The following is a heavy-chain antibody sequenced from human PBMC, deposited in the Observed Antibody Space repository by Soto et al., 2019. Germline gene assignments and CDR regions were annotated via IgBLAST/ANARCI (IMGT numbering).Heavy chain of an antibody. V-gene: IGHV3-21*01. Sequence: EVQLVESGGGLVKPGGSLRLSCAASGFTFSSYSMNWVRQAPGKGLEWVSSISSSSSYIYYADSVKGRFTISRDNAKNSLYLQMNSLRAEDTAVYYCARDLRSSRCYEGDYFDYWGQGTLVTLSS. CDR3: ARDLRSSRCYEGDYFDY. J-gene: IGHJ4*02. D-gene: IGHD6-19*01. CDR2: ISSSSSYI. CDR1: GFTFSSYS.